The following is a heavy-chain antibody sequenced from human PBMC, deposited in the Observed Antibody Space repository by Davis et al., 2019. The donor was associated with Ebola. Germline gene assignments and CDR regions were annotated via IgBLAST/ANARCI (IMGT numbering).Heavy chain of an antibody. J-gene: IGHJ2*01. V-gene: IGHV3-9*01. CDR3: AKDRAAVADWYFDL. CDR2: ISWNSGSI. Sequence: GGSLRLSCAASGFTFDDYAMHWVRQAPGKGLEWVSGISWNSGSIGYADSVKGRFTISRDNSKNTLYLQMNSLRAEDTAVYYCAKDRAAVADWYFDLWGRGTLVTVSS. CDR1: GFTFDDYA. D-gene: IGHD6-19*01.